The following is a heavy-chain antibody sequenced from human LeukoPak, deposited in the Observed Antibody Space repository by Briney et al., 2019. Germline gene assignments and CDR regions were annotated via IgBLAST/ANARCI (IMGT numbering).Heavy chain of an antibody. Sequence: PGGSLTLSCAASGFTFSSYSMNWVRRAPGKGLEWVSSISSGSTYIYYADSVKGRFTISRDNAKNSLYLQMNSLRAEDTAVYYCGRGATDYDIWGQGTMVTVSS. J-gene: IGHJ3*02. V-gene: IGHV3-21*01. CDR1: GFTFSSYS. D-gene: IGHD4-11*01. CDR3: GRGATDYDI. CDR2: ISSGSTYI.